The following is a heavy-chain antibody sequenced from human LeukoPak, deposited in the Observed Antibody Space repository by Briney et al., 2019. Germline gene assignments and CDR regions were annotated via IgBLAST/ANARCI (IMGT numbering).Heavy chain of an antibody. V-gene: IGHV4-34*01. CDR3: ARVPVGTTGYPEGSFDP. D-gene: IGHD5-12*01. CDR2: INHSGST. CDR1: GGSFSGYY. Sequence: SETLSLTCAVYGGSFSGYYWSWIRQPPGKGLEWIGEINHSGSTNYNPSLKNRVTISVDTSKNQFSLKLSSVTAADTAVYYCARVPVGTTGYPEGSFDPWGQGTLVTVSS. J-gene: IGHJ5*02.